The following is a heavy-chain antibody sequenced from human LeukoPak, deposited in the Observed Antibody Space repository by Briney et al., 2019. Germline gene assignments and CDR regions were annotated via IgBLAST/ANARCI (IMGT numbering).Heavy chain of an antibody. D-gene: IGHD1-26*01. J-gene: IGHJ4*02. V-gene: IGHV3-15*01. CDR2: IKSKTDGGTT. CDR1: GFTFDNAW. CDR3: TTVGTTSPIAEEFFDY. Sequence: PGGSLRLSCAASGFTFDNAWINCVRQAPGKGLKWVGRIKSKTDGGTTDYAAPVKGRFTISRDDSKNTLFLQMNSLKTEDTAVYYCTTVGTTSPIAEEFFDYWGQGTLVTVSS.